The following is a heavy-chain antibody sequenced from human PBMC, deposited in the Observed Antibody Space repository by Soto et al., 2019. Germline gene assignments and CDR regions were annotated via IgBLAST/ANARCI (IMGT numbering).Heavy chain of an antibody. CDR1: GFTFSNYE. V-gene: IGHV3-48*03. Sequence: PGGSLRLSCGASGFTFSNYEMNWVRQAPGKGLEWVSYISSSGSNIYYADSVKGRFTVSRDNAKNSLNLQMNSLRDEDTAVYYCARDELGGYFDYWGQGTLVTVSS. CDR3: ARDELGGYFDY. D-gene: IGHD6-6*01. J-gene: IGHJ4*03. CDR2: ISSSGSNI.